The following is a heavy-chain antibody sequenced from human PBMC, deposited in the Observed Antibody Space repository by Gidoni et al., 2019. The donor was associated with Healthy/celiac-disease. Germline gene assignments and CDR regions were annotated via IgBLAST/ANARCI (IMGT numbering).Heavy chain of an antibody. CDR3: ARVGESCSSTSCYGHYYYMDV. D-gene: IGHD2-2*01. CDR2: IYYSGST. J-gene: IGHJ6*03. V-gene: IGHV4-59*01. CDR1: GGSISSYD. Sequence: QVQLQESGPGLVKPSETLSLPCTVSGGSISSYDWIWIRQPPGKGLEWIGYIYYSGSTNYNPSRKSRGNISVDTAKNQFSLKLSSVTAADTAVYYCARVGESCSSTSCYGHYYYMDVWGKGTTVTVSS.